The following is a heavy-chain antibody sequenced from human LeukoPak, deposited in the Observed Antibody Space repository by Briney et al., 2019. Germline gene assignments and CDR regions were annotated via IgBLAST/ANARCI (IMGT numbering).Heavy chain of an antibody. D-gene: IGHD3-3*01. Sequence: PGGSLRLSCAASGFTLGNYNMNWVRQAPGKGLEWVSYISSSSSYIYYADSVKGRFTIPRDNAKNSLYLQMNSLRAEDTAVYYCATYDLSPFAEYFQHWGQGTLVTVSS. CDR3: ATYDLSPFAEYFQH. V-gene: IGHV3-21*05. CDR2: ISSSSSYI. CDR1: GFTLGNYN. J-gene: IGHJ1*01.